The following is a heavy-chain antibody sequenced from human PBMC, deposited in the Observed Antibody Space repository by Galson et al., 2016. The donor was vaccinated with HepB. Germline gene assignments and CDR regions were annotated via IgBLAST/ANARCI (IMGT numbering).Heavy chain of an antibody. J-gene: IGHJ4*02. CDR2: IYSGGRI. D-gene: IGHD4/OR15-4a*01. CDR1: GVTVGNNY. Sequence: SLRLSCAASGVTVGNNYMNWVRQAPGKGLEWVSLIYSGGRIEYADSVRGRFTISRDRSKNTLHVQMTSLRAEDTAVDDCARDPPGGGAWGQGTLVTVSS. V-gene: IGHV3-66*01. CDR3: ARDPPGGGA.